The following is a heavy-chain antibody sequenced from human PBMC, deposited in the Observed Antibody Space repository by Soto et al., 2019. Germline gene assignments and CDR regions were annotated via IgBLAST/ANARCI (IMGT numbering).Heavy chain of an antibody. CDR3: TGEVASGY. V-gene: IGHV3-30*03. D-gene: IGHD2-8*02. J-gene: IGHJ4*02. CDR1: GFTVSTYG. CDR2: ISRDGGTK. Sequence: QVQLVESGGGVVQPGRSLRLSCAVSGFTVSTYGMHWVRQAPGKGLEWVAVISRDGGTKYYADSVKGRFTISRDNSRHTLFLEMSSLRGDDMAVYYCTGEVASGYWGQGTLVTVSS.